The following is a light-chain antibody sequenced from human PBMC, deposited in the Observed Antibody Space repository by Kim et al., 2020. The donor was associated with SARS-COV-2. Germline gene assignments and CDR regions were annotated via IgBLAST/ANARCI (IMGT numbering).Light chain of an antibody. CDR2: GKD. Sequence: QSVLTQPPSVSGAPGQRVTISCTGSSSNIGAGYDVHWYQQLPGTAPKLLIYGKDNRPSGVPDRFSGSKSGTSASLAITGLQAEDEADYYCQSYDSSLSGPVFGGGTKLTVL. CDR1: SSNIGAGYD. V-gene: IGLV1-40*01. CDR3: QSYDSSLSGPV. J-gene: IGLJ3*02.